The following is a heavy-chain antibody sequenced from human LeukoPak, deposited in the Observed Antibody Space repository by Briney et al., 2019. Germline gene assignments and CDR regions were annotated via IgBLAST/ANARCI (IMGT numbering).Heavy chain of an antibody. CDR1: GYTFTGYH. Sequence: ASVKVSCKASGYTFTGYHMHWVRQAPGQGLEWTAWISPNSGGTNYAQKFQGRVTVTTDTSISTAYMELSRLTSDDTAVYYCAKDANYDSSGYPHGFDIWGQGTMVTVSS. CDR2: ISPNSGGT. V-gene: IGHV1-2*02. CDR3: AKDANYDSSGYPHGFDI. J-gene: IGHJ3*02. D-gene: IGHD3-22*01.